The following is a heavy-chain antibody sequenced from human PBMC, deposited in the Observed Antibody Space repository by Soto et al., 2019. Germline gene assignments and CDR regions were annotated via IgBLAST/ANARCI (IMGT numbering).Heavy chain of an antibody. D-gene: IGHD6-6*01. CDR2: INPSGGST. Sequence: QVQLVQSGAEVKKPGASVKVSCKASGYTFTSYYMHWVRQAPGQGLEWMGIINPSGGSTSYAQKFQGRVTMTRDTSTSTVYMELSSLRSEDTAVYYCARAVSLGKAGGNYYYYYYMDVWGKGTTVTVSS. V-gene: IGHV1-46*03. J-gene: IGHJ6*03. CDR3: ARAVSLGKAGGNYYYYYYMDV. CDR1: GYTFTSYY.